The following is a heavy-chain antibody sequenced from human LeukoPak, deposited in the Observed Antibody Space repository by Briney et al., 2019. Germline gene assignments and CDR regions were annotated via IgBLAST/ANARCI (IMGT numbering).Heavy chain of an antibody. CDR2: ISGSGGST. Sequence: GGSLRLSCAASGFTFSSYALSWVRQAQGKGLEWVSAISGSGGSTYYADSVKGRFTISRDNSKNTLYLQMNSLRAEDTAVYYCAKDRTTGYGDYQYDYWGQGTLVTVSS. CDR1: GFTFSSYA. CDR3: AKDRTTGYGDYQYDY. V-gene: IGHV3-23*01. D-gene: IGHD4-17*01. J-gene: IGHJ4*02.